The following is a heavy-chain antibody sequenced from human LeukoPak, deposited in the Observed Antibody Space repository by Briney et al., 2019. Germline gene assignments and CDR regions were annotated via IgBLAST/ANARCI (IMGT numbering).Heavy chain of an antibody. Sequence: GGSLRLSCAASGFSISTYGMHWVRQAPGKGLEWAAVLWYDGVNTYYADSVKGRFTISRDNSKNTLYLQRNSLRAEDAAVYYCARAQDSSSWYLDSWGQGTLVTVSS. CDR3: ARAQDSSSWYLDS. CDR2: LWYDGVNT. J-gene: IGHJ4*02. V-gene: IGHV3-33*01. CDR1: GFSISTYG. D-gene: IGHD6-13*01.